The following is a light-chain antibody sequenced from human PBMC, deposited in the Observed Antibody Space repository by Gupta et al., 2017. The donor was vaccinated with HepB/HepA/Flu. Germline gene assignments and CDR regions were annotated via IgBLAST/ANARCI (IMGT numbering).Light chain of an antibody. V-gene: IGLV1-40*01. CDR1: SSNIGATYD. CDR3: QSYDNSRSAVV. Sequence: QSALTQPPSVSGAPGQRVTISCTGSSSNIGATYDVPWYQHLPGTAPKLLIYGNRNRPSGVPDRFSGSKSATSASLAITGLQAEDEADYYCQSYDNSRSAVVFGGGTKLTVL. J-gene: IGLJ2*01. CDR2: GNR.